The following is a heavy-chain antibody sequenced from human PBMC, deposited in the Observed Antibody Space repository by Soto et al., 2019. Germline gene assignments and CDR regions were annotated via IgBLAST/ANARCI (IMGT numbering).Heavy chain of an antibody. J-gene: IGHJ4*02. CDR3: VRGNTAWRGMDY. CDR2: TCRYGREL. D-gene: IGHD1-1*01. CDR1: GFTFSTYC. Sequence: GGSLRLSCAASGFTFSTYCMHWVRHTPGTGLVWVSRTCRYGRELYYADSVKGRFTISRDDAKNTLYLQMDSLRVEDTGIYYCVRGNTAWRGMDYWGQGALVNVSP. V-gene: IGHV3-74*01.